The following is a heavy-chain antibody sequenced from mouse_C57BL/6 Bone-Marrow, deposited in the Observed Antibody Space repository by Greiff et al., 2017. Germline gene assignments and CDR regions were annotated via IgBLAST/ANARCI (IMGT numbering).Heavy chain of an antibody. J-gene: IGHJ1*03. CDR2: INPYNGDT. CDR3: ARGEITTVVESPHWYCDV. CDR1: GYSFTGYF. Sequence: VHVKQSGPELVKPGDSVKISCKASGYSFTGYFMNWVMQSHGKSLEWIGRINPYNGDTFYNQKFKGKATLTVDKSSSTAYMQLSSLTSEDSAVYFCARGEITTVVESPHWYCDVWGTGTTVTVSS. D-gene: IGHD1-1*01. V-gene: IGHV1-20*01.